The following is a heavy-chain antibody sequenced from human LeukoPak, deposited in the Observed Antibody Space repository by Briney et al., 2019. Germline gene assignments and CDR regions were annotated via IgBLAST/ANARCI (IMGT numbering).Heavy chain of an antibody. J-gene: IGHJ5*02. Sequence: ASVKVSCKASGYTFTSYYMHWVRQAPGQGLEWMGIINPSGGSTSYAQKFQGRVTMTRDTSTSTVYVELSSLRSEDTAVYYCARDDGNPAYCGGDCYSGWFDPWGQGTLVTVSS. V-gene: IGHV1-46*01. CDR1: GYTFTSYY. CDR2: INPSGGST. D-gene: IGHD2-21*01. CDR3: ARDDGNPAYCGGDCYSGWFDP.